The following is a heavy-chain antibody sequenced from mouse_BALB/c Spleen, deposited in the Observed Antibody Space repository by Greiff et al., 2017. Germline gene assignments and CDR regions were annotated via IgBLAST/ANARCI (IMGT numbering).Heavy chain of an antibody. D-gene: IGHD1-1*02. CDR1: GFTFSSYT. J-gene: IGHJ3*01. V-gene: IGHV5-12-2*01. Sequence: EVQLVESGGGLVQPGGSLKLSCAASGFTFSSYTMSWVRQTPEKRLEWVAYISNGGGSTYYPDTVKGRFTISRDNAKNTLYLQMSSLKSEDTAMYYCARHNYAFAYWGQGTLVTVSA. CDR3: ARHNYAFAY. CDR2: ISNGGGST.